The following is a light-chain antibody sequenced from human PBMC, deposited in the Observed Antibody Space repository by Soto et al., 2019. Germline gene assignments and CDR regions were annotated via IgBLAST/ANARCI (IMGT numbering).Light chain of an antibody. J-gene: IGLJ1*01. V-gene: IGLV2-8*01. CDR1: SSDVGGYNY. CDR2: EVN. CDR3: TSCAGGNNV. Sequence: QSVLTQPPSASGSPGQSVTISCTGTSSDVGGYNYVSWYQQNPGKVPKLMIYEVNKRPSGVPDRFSGSKSGNTASLTVSGLQAEDEADYYCTSCAGGNNVFGTGTKLTVL.